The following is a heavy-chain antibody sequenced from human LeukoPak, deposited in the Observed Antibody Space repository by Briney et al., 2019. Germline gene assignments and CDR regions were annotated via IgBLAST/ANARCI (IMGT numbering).Heavy chain of an antibody. CDR1: GFTFSNYA. CDR2: ISGTGGST. D-gene: IGHD1-14*01. V-gene: IGHV3-23*01. Sequence: PGGSLRLSCAASGFTFSNYAMSWVRQAPGKGLEWVAAISGTGGSTYYADSVKGRFAISRDTSKNTLYLQMNSLRAEDTAVYYCAELTTRKTWTKYYFDYWGQGTLVTVSS. J-gene: IGHJ4*02. CDR3: AELTTRKTWTKYYFDY.